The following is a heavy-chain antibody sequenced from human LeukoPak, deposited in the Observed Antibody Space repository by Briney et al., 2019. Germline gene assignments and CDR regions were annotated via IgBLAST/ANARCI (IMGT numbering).Heavy chain of an antibody. V-gene: IGHV3-66*01. CDR2: IYSGGST. D-gene: IGHD3-22*01. J-gene: IGHJ4*02. CDR3: ARSTVLPPYYYDSSGYSETDY. Sequence: PGGSLRLSCAASGFTVSSNYMSWVRQAPGKGLEWVSVIYSGGSTYYADSVKGRFTISRDNSKNTLYLQMNSLRAEDTAVYYCARSTVLPPYYYDSSGYSETDYWGRGTLVTVSS. CDR1: GFTVSSNY.